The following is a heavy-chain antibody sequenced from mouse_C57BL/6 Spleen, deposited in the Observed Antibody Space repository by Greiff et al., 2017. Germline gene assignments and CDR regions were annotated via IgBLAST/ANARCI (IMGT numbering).Heavy chain of an antibody. D-gene: IGHD1-1*01. Sequence: VQLVESGPGLVAPSQSLSITCPVSGFSLTSYGVDWVRQPPGKGLEWLGVIWGGGSTNYNSALMSRLSFSKDNSKSQVFLKMNSLQTDDTAMYYCGKHAYGSSYDYAMDYWGQGTSVTVSS. V-gene: IGHV2-9*01. CDR2: IWGGGST. J-gene: IGHJ4*01. CDR1: GFSLTSYG. CDR3: GKHAYGSSYDYAMDY.